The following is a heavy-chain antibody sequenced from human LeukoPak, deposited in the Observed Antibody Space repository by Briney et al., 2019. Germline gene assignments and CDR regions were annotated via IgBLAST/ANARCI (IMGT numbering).Heavy chain of an antibody. J-gene: IGHJ4*02. CDR2: ISSSSSTI. V-gene: IGHV3-48*04. CDR3: ASRSDY. CDR1: GFSFSTYS. Sequence: GGSLRLSCAASGFSFSTYSMDWVRQAPGKGLEWVSYISSSSSTIYYADSVKGRFTISRDNAKNSLYLQMNSLRAGDTAVYYCASRSDYWGQGTLVTVSS.